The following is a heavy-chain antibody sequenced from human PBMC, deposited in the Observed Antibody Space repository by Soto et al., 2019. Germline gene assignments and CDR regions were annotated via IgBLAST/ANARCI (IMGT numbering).Heavy chain of an antibody. CDR1: GASINIGGYY. CDR2: IYYSGST. CDR3: ARTAWHFFDY. Sequence: QVQLQESGPGLVKPSQTLSLTCTVSGASINIGGYYWSWIRQHPGKGLEWIGYIYYSGSTFYNPSLKSRVTISFDTSKNQFSLRLNSVTAADKAVYYCARTAWHFFDYWGQGTLVTVSS. D-gene: IGHD3-3*02. V-gene: IGHV4-31*03. J-gene: IGHJ4*02.